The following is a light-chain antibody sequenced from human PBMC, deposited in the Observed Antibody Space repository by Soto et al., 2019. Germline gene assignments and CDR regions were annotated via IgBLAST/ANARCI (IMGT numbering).Light chain of an antibody. V-gene: IGLV2-8*01. CDR1: SSDVGGYNY. CDR3: CSGADSIAWV. CDR2: DVS. Sequence: QSALTQIPSASGSPGQSVVISCTGTSSDVGGYNYVSWYQQHPGKAPKLIIYDVSKRPSGVPDRFSGSKSGNTVSLTISGLQAEDEADYYCCSGADSIAWVFGGGTKLTVL. J-gene: IGLJ3*02.